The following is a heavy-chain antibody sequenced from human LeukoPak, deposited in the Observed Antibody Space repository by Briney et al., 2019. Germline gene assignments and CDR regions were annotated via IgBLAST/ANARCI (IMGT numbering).Heavy chain of an antibody. J-gene: IGHJ3*02. CDR1: GGSISSYY. CDR2: IYYDGST. CDR3: ARRHKYDLWSGYYQTANDAFDI. D-gene: IGHD3-3*01. V-gene: IGHV4-59*08. Sequence: TSETLSLTCTVSGGSISSYYWSWFRQPPGKGLEWIGFIYYDGSTNYNPSLKSRVTISVDTSKNQFSLKMSSMTAADTALYYCARRHKYDLWSGYYQTANDAFDIWGQGTMVTVSS.